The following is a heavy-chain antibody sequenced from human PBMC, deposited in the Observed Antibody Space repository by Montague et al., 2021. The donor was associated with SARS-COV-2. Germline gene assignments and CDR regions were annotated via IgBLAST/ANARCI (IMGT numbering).Heavy chain of an antibody. V-gene: IGHV4-59*02. CDR1: GVSVTGYY. D-gene: IGHD1-26*01. Sequence: SETLSLTCTVSGVSVTGYYWSWIRQPPGKGLEWVGDVLYNKGTNFNPSLKSRVAISVDTSKNQFSLRLTSVTAADTAIYYCARKGSGRSDLAYWGQGTLVTVSS. CDR3: ARKGSGRSDLAY. J-gene: IGHJ4*02. CDR2: VLYNKGT.